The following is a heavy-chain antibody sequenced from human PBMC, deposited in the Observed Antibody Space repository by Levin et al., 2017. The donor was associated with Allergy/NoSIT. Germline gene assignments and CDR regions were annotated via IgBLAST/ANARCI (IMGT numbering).Heavy chain of an antibody. Sequence: GGSLRLSCAASDFMFSSYSMNWVRQAPGKRLEWVSYISSSRNTIYYADSVKGRFTISRDNAKNSLHLQMNSLRDEDTAVYYCARGYYYDGPAYFDFWGQGTLVTVSS. J-gene: IGHJ4*02. D-gene: IGHD3-22*01. CDR1: DFMFSSYS. V-gene: IGHV3-48*02. CDR2: ISSSRNTI. CDR3: ARGYYYDGPAYFDF.